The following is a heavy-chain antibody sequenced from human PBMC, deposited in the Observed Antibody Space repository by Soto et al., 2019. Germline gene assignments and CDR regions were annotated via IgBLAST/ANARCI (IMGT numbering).Heavy chain of an antibody. V-gene: IGHV3-30*03. CDR2: ISYDGGNK. CDR3: ARDLNTYYDVLTGYSKQYLQH. J-gene: IGHJ1*01. CDR1: GFSFTTYG. Sequence: PGGSLRLSCAASGFSFTTYGMHWVRQAPGKGLEWVAVISYDGGNKYYADSLKGRFTISRDTSKNTVYLEMNSLRAEDTAMYYCARDLNTYYDVLTGYSKQYLQHWGQGILVTVSS. D-gene: IGHD3-9*01.